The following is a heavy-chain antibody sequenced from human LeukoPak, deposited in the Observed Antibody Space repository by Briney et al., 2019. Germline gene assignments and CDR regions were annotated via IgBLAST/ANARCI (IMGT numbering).Heavy chain of an antibody. CDR1: GDSISSSSYY. CDR3: ASDVKAAFDY. CDR2: IYYSGST. J-gene: IGHJ4*02. V-gene: IGHV4-39*07. Sequence: PSETLSLTCTVSGDSISSSSYYWGWIPQPPGKELEWSGSIYYSGSTYYNPALKSRFTITVESSKNQFFLKLSSVTGAETAVYYCASDVKAAFDYWGQGTLVTVSS. D-gene: IGHD6-13*01.